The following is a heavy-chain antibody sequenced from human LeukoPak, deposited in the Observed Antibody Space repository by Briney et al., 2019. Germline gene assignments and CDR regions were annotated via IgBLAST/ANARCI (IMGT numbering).Heavy chain of an antibody. CDR2: ISGSGGST. CDR3: AKLPLDFTMVRGVNYFDY. CDR1: GFTFSSYA. Sequence: PGGSLRLSCAASGFTFSSYAMSWVRQAPGKGLEWVSAISGSGGSTYYADSVKGRFTISRDNSKNTLYLQMNSLRAEDTAVYYCAKLPLDFTMVRGVNYFDYWGQGTLVTASS. V-gene: IGHV3-23*01. J-gene: IGHJ4*02. D-gene: IGHD3-10*01.